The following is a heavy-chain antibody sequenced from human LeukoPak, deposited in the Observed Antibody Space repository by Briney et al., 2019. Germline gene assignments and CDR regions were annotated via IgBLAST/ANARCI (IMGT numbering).Heavy chain of an antibody. J-gene: IGHJ5*02. Sequence: GGSLRLSCAASEFTFSNYWMSWVRQAPGKGLEWVANIKQDGSEKYYVDSVKGRFTISRDNAKNSLYLQMNSLRAEDTAVYYCAREKRYYYDSSGYYYKYNWFDPWGQGTLVTVSS. V-gene: IGHV3-7*01. CDR3: AREKRYYYDSSGYYYKYNWFDP. CDR1: EFTFSNYW. D-gene: IGHD3-22*01. CDR2: IKQDGSEK.